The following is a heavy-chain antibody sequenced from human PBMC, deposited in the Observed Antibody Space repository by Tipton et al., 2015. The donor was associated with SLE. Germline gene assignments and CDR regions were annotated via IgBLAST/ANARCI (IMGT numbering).Heavy chain of an antibody. J-gene: IGHJ4*02. CDR3: ARRGVWSRSYIDY. D-gene: IGHD2-8*01. V-gene: IGHV4-39*01. CDR1: GDSISSSSHL. CDR2: MHYSGTT. Sequence: GLVKPSETLSLTCSVSGDSISSSSHLWGWIRQPPGKGLEWIGSMHYSGTTDYNPSLKSRITIAMDTSKNQFSLKLNSVTASDTAVYFCARRGVWSRSYIDYWGQGALVTVSS.